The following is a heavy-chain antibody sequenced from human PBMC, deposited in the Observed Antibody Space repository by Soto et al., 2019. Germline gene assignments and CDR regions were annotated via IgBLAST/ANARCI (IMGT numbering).Heavy chain of an antibody. Sequence: EVQLLESGGGLVQPGGSLRLSCAASGFTFSSYAMSWVGQAPGKGLEWVSAISGSGGSTYYADSVKGRFTISRDNSKNPVELQIDSLRAEDTAVYYCAPHLWFGELYYWGQGTLVTVSS. CDR3: APHLWFGELYY. CDR2: ISGSGGST. V-gene: IGHV3-23*01. CDR1: GFTFSSYA. D-gene: IGHD3-10*01. J-gene: IGHJ4*02.